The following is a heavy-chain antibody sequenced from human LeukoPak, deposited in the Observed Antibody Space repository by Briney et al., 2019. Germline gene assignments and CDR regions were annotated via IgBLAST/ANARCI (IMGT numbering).Heavy chain of an antibody. CDR2: TYPGGSDT. CDR1: GYSFTNYW. Sequence: GESLKISCXGSGYSFTNYWIHWVRQMPGKGLEWMGITYPGGSDTRYSPSFQGQVTISADKSITTAYLQWSSLKASDTAMYYCARHVVDVVLPGAPSWFDSWGQGTLVTVSS. V-gene: IGHV5-51*01. J-gene: IGHJ5*01. D-gene: IGHD2-2*01. CDR3: ARHVVDVVLPGAPSWFDS.